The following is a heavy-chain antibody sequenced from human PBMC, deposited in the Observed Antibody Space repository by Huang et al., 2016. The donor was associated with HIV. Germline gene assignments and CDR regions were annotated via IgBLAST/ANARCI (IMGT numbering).Heavy chain of an antibody. J-gene: IGHJ4*02. D-gene: IGHD3-10*01. Sequence: QVQLVQSGAEVKRPGASVKVSCKAPGYSFHGHFIHWVRQAPGQGVGWEARIIPTSVVINWASSIRGRVSMTRDKSIGTAYMELSGLRSDDTAVFFCAREAWASGVAHYFDYWGPGTLVTVSS. CDR1: GYSFHGHF. V-gene: IGHV1-2*06. CDR2: IIPTSVVI. CDR3: AREAWASGVAHYFDY.